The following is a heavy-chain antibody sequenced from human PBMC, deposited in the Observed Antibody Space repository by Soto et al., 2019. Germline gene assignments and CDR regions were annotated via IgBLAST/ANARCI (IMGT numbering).Heavy chain of an antibody. Sequence: ASVKGSCKASGYTFTRYYMHWVRQGPGQRLEGMGWINPNSGGTNYAQKFQGWVTMTRDTSISTAYMGLSRLRSDDTAVYYCARVPRRFGELLPLGHYGMDVWGQGTTVTVSS. CDR2: INPNSGGT. J-gene: IGHJ6*02. D-gene: IGHD3-10*01. CDR3: ARVPRRFGELLPLGHYGMDV. CDR1: GYTFTRYY. V-gene: IGHV1-2*04.